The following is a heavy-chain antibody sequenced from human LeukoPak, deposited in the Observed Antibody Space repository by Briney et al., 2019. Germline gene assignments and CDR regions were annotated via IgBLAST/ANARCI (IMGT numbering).Heavy chain of an antibody. J-gene: IGHJ4*02. V-gene: IGHV3-74*01. Sequence: GVSLRLSCTASEFTFSSYWMHWVRQPPGKGLVWVSRINSDGSSTSYADAVKGRFTISRDNAKNTLYLRMNSLRAEDTAVYYCARGGLTGTTIPYFDYRGQGTLLTVSS. CDR1: EFTFSSYW. CDR2: INSDGSST. CDR3: ARGGLTGTTIPYFDY. D-gene: IGHD1-7*01.